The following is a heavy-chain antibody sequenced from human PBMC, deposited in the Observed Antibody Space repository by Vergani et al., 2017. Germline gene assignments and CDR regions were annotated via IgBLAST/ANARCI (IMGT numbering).Heavy chain of an antibody. CDR1: GFTFSSYG. D-gene: IGHD1-26*01. V-gene: IGHV3-30*18. CDR3: AKAQWELLCDY. CDR2: ISYDGSNK. Sequence: VQLVESGGGVVQPGRSLRLSCAASGFTFSSYGMHWVRQAPGKGLEWVAVISYDGSNKYYADSVKGRFTISRDNSKNTLYLQMNSLRAEDTAVYYCAKAQWELLCDYWGQGTLVTVSS. J-gene: IGHJ4*02.